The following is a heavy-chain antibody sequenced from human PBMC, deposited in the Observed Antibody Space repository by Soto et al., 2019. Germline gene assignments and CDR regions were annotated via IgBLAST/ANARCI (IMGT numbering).Heavy chain of an antibody. Sequence: SETLSLTCTVSGGSISSYYWSWIRQPPGKGLEWIGYIYYSGSTNYNPSLKSRVTISVDTSKNQFSLKLSSVTAADTAVYYCAREEYYDILTGYYPGVYWGQGTLVTVSS. CDR2: IYYSGST. D-gene: IGHD3-9*01. J-gene: IGHJ4*02. CDR1: GGSISSYY. CDR3: AREEYYDILTGYYPGVY. V-gene: IGHV4-59*01.